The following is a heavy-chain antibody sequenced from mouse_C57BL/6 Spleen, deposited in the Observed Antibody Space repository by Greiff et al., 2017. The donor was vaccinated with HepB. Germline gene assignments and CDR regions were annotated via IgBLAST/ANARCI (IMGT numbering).Heavy chain of an antibody. CDR1: GYSFTGYY. CDR3: ARQLRLYAMDY. J-gene: IGHJ4*01. D-gene: IGHD3-2*02. CDR2: INPSTGGT. V-gene: IGHV1-42*01. Sequence: EVKLQESGPELVKPGASVKISCKASGYSFTGYYMNWVKQSPEKSLEWIGEINPSTGGTTYNQKFKAKATLTVDKSSSTAYMQLKSLTSEDSAVYYCARQLRLYAMDYWGQGTSVTVAS.